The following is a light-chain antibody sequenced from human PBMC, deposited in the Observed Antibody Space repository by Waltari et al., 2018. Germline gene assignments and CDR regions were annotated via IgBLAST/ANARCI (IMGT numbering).Light chain of an antibody. CDR3: CSYAGRVV. V-gene: IGLV2-23*02. CDR2: EVN. CDR1: SRDIGTYDL. Sequence: QSALTQPASVSGSPGQSITISCTGTSRDIGTYDLVSWYQQYPGKAPKLMIYEVNKLTSGLSDRFSGSKSGNTAYLTISGLQAEDEADYYCCSYAGRVVFGGGTKLTVL. J-gene: IGLJ2*01.